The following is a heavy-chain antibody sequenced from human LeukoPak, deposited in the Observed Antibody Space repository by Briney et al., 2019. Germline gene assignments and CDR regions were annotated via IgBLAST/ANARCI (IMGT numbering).Heavy chain of an antibody. CDR1: GYTFTSYG. CDR2: ISAYNGNT. CDR3: ARDHPTVGAVAGIQGY. Sequence: ASVKVSCKASGYTFTSYGISWVRQAPGQGLEWMGWISAYNGNTNYAQKLQGRVTMTTDTSTSTAYTELRSLRSDDTAVYYCARDHPTVGAVAGIQGYWGQGTLVTVSS. J-gene: IGHJ4*02. V-gene: IGHV1-18*01. D-gene: IGHD6-19*01.